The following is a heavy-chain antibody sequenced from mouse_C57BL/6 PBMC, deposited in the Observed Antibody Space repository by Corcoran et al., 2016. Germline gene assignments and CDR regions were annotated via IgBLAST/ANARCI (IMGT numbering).Heavy chain of an antibody. Sequence: EVQLQQSGPVLVKPGASVKMSCKASGYTFTDYYMNWLKQSHGKSLEWIGVINPYNGGTTYNQNFKGKATVTVDKSSNTVYMELNRLTSEDSAVYYCARTFAYWGQGTLVTVSA. CDR1: GYTFTDYY. CDR3: ARTFAY. CDR2: INPYNGGT. V-gene: IGHV1-19*01. J-gene: IGHJ3*01.